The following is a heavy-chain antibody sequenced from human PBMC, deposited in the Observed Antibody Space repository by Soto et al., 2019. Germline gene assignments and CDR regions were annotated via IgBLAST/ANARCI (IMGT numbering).Heavy chain of an antibody. J-gene: IGHJ4*02. D-gene: IGHD4-17*01. CDR3: AHSLTASNYGHSAPINSFDY. CDR1: GFSLSTSGVG. V-gene: IGHV2-5*02. CDR2: IYWDDDK. Sequence: QITLKESGPTLVKPTQTLTLTCTFSGFSLSTSGVGVGWIRQPPGKALEWLALIYWDDDKRYSPSLKSRLTITQDTSKNQLVLTMTNMDPVDTATYYCAHSLTASNYGHSAPINSFDYWGQGTLVTVSS.